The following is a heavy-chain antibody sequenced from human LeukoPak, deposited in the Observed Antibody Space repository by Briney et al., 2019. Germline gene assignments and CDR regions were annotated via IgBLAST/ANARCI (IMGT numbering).Heavy chain of an antibody. D-gene: IGHD3-22*01. CDR3: ARGVGSGYTDD. Sequence: QPSETLSLTCTVSGGSISSGRFYWSWIRQPAGKGLEWIGRIFTSGSTNYNPSLKSRVTISVDTSKNQFSLKLTSVTAADTAVYYCARGVGSGYTDDWGQGTLVTVSS. CDR2: IFTSGST. CDR1: GGSISSGRFY. J-gene: IGHJ4*02. V-gene: IGHV4-61*02.